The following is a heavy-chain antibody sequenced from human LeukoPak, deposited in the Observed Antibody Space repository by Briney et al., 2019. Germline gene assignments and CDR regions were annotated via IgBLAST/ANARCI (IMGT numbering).Heavy chain of an antibody. CDR2: ISGSGST. V-gene: IGHV3-23*01. CDR3: AKEGGGWLRPVLDY. Sequence: GGSLRLSCAASGFTFSSYAMSWVRQAPGKGLEWVSAISGSGSTYYADSVKGRFTISRDSSKNTLYLQMNSLRAEDTAVYYCAKEGGGWLRPVLDYWGQGTLVTVSS. J-gene: IGHJ4*02. CDR1: GFTFSSYA. D-gene: IGHD6-19*01.